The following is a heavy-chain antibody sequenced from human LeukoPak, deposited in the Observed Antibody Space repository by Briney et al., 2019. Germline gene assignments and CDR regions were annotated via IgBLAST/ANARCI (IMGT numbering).Heavy chain of an antibody. CDR1: GGSFSGYY. D-gene: IGHD3-22*01. J-gene: IGHJ4*02. CDR3: ASTYYDSSGYYYLDY. V-gene: IGHV4-34*01. CDR2: INHSGST. Sequence: SETLSLTCAVYGGSFSGYYWSWIRQPPGKGLEWIGEINHSGSTNYNPSLESRVTISVDTSKNQFSLKLSSVTAADTAVYYCASTYYDSSGYYYLDYWGQGTLVTVSS.